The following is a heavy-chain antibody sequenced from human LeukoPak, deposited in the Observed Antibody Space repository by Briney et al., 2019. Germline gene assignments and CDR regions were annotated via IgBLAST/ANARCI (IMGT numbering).Heavy chain of an antibody. CDR3: AKGYSYDSSGYAVDY. D-gene: IGHD3-22*01. J-gene: IGHJ4*02. V-gene: IGHV3-23*01. Sequence: GGSLRLSCAASGFTFSSYAMSWVRQAPGKGLEWVSAISGSGGSTYYADSVKGRFTISRDNSKNTLYLQMNSLRAEDTAVYYCAKGYSYDSSGYAVDYWGQGTLATVSS. CDR2: ISGSGGST. CDR1: GFTFSSYA.